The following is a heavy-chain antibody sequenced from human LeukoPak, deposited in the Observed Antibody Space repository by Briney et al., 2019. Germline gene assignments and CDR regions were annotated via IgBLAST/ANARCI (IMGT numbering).Heavy chain of an antibody. Sequence: GGSLRLSCATSGFPFSDFSMSWVRQAPGKGLEWISTTNSGGTSTYYAESVKGRFTIFRDNSKNTLYLQMSSLRVEDTAVYYCAKQSYARSLGEGGPGTLVSVSS. V-gene: IGHV3-23*01. CDR2: TNSGGTST. CDR3: AKQSYARSLGE. CDR1: GFPFSDFS. D-gene: IGHD2-8*01. J-gene: IGHJ4*02.